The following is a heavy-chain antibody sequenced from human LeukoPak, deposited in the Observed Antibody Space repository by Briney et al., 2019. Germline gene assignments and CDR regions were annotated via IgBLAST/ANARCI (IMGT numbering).Heavy chain of an antibody. CDR3: ARALRYDDSSGYYAY. V-gene: IGHV1-2*02. D-gene: IGHD3-22*01. Sequence: ASVKVSCKASGYTFSGYYMHWVRQAPGQGLEWMGWINPNSGATNYAQTLQGRVTMTRDTSISIVYMELRRLRTDDTAVYYCARALRYDDSSGYYAYWGQGTLVTVSS. CDR1: GYTFSGYY. CDR2: INPNSGAT. J-gene: IGHJ4*02.